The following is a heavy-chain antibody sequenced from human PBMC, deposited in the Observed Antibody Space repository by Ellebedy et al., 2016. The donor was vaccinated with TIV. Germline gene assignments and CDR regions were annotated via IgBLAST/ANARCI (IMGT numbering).Heavy chain of an antibody. J-gene: IGHJ5*02. CDR3: GKEDGSAYYYRWFDR. D-gene: IGHD3-22*01. CDR1: GFSFSWHW. V-gene: IGHV3-74*01. CDR2: INNDGTAT. Sequence: GESLKISCAASGFSFSWHWMHWVRQAPGKGLVWVSRINNDGTATTYADSVKGRFTISRDNTKNTLYLQMNSLRAEDTAVYYCGKEDGSAYYYRWFDRWGQGTLVTVSS.